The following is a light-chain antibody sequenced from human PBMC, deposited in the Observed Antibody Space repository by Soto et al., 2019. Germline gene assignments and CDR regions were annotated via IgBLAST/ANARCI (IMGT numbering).Light chain of an antibody. CDR2: GAS. Sequence: EIVMTQSPATLSLSPGERVALSCRASQSINSELAWYQQKPGQPPRLLIYGASTRATGVPARFTGSESGSEFTLTISGLQSEDFAVYYCQQCYNWPLTLGQGTRLEI. CDR1: QSINSE. CDR3: QQCYNWPLT. V-gene: IGKV3-15*01. J-gene: IGKJ2*01.